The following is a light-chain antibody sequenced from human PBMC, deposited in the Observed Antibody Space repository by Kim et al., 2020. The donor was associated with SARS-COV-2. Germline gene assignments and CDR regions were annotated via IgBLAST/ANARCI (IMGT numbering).Light chain of an antibody. V-gene: IGKV1-5*03. CDR2: KIS. J-gene: IGKJ4*01. Sequence: DIQMTQSPSTLSASIGDRVTITCRASQSINTWLARYQQKPGKVPKLLIYKISTLEGGVPSRFSGSGSGTEFTLTISSLQPDDFATYYCQQYNSNPLTFGGGTKVEIK. CDR3: QQYNSNPLT. CDR1: QSINTW.